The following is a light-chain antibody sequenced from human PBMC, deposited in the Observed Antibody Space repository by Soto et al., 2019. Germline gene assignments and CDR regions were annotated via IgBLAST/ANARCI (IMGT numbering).Light chain of an antibody. CDR1: QTISSW. J-gene: IGKJ1*01. V-gene: IGKV1-5*03. CDR3: LQNNSYWT. CDR2: KAS. Sequence: DIQMTQYPSTLSGSFGYRVTITCRASQTISSWLAWYQQKPGKAPKLLIYKASTLKSGVPSRFSGSGSGTEFTLIISSLQPDDFATYYCLQNNSYWTFGQGTKVDIK.